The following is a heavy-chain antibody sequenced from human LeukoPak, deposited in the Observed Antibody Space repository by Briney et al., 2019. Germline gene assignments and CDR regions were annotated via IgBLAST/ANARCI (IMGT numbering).Heavy chain of an antibody. J-gene: IGHJ4*02. CDR1: GFSLSTSGMG. CDR2: IYWNDDN. Sequence: SGPTLVKPTQTLTLTCTFSGFSLSTSGMGVGWVRQPPGKALEWLALIYWNDDNRYSPFLKSRLTIPKETSKTQVVLTMTDMAPVDTATYYCARPGGNWEYYLDSWGQGTLVTVSS. CDR3: ARPGGNWEYYLDS. V-gene: IGHV2-5*01. D-gene: IGHD4-23*01.